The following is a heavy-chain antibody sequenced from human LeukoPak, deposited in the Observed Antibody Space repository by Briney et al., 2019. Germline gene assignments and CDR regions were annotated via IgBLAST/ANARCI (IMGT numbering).Heavy chain of an antibody. Sequence: ASVKVSCKASGYTFSDYYIHWVQQAPGKGLEWVGRVDPEDGETIYAVKFQGRVTITADTSRDTDYMELSGLRSEDTALYYCGRTAMSPIFDYWGQGTLVTVSS. V-gene: IGHV1-69-2*01. D-gene: IGHD2-21*02. CDR3: GRTAMSPIFDY. J-gene: IGHJ4*02. CDR1: GYTFSDYY. CDR2: VDPEDGET.